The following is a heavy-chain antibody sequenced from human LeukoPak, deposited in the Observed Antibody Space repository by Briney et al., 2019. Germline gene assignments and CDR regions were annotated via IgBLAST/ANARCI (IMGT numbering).Heavy chain of an antibody. Sequence: SETLSLTCTVSGGSISSSSYYWGWIRQPPGKGLEWIGSIYYSGSTYYNPSLKSRVTISVDTSKNQFSLKLSSVTAAYTDVYYSARQLDSSWYSARSNWFDPWGQGTLVTVSS. CDR1: GGSISSSSYY. D-gene: IGHD6-13*01. CDR3: ARQLDSSWYSARSNWFDP. CDR2: IYYSGST. J-gene: IGHJ5*02. V-gene: IGHV4-39*01.